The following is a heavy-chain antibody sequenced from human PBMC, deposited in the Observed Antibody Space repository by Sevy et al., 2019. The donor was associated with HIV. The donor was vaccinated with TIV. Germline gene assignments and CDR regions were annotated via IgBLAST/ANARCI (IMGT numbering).Heavy chain of an antibody. CDR1: GYTFTGYY. J-gene: IGHJ4*02. CDR3: ARVGGSSSRIFDY. Sequence: ASVKVSCKASGYTFTGYYMHWVRLAPGQGLEWMGRINPNSGGTNYAQKFQGRVTMTRDTSISTAYMELSRLRSDDTAVYYCARVGGSSSRIFDYWGQGTLVTVSS. CDR2: INPNSGGT. V-gene: IGHV1-2*06. D-gene: IGHD6-6*01.